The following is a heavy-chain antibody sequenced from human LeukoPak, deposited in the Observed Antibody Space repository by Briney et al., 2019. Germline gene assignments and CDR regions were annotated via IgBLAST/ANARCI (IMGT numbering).Heavy chain of an antibody. CDR1: GGSISSGDYY. V-gene: IGHV4-30-4*01. CDR3: ARTPKGYGGPRHDAFDI. Sequence: PSETLSLTCTVSGGSISSGDYYWSWIRQPPGKGLEWIGNIYYSGSTYYNPSLKSRVTISVDTSKNQFSLKLSSVTAADTAVYYCARTPKGYGGPRHDAFDIWGQGTMVTVSS. CDR2: IYYSGST. D-gene: IGHD4-23*01. J-gene: IGHJ3*02.